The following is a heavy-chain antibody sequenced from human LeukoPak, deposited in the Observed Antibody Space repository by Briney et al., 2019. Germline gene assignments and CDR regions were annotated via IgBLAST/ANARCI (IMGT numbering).Heavy chain of an antibody. J-gene: IGHJ4*02. Sequence: PGGSLRPSCAASGFTFSSYSMNWVRQAPGKGLEWVSSISSSSSYIYYADSVKGRFTISRDNAKNSLYLQMNSPRAEDTAVYYCAREIGYYDSSGYYPDYWGQGTLVTVSS. D-gene: IGHD3-22*01. V-gene: IGHV3-21*01. CDR3: AREIGYYDSSGYYPDY. CDR2: ISSSSSYI. CDR1: GFTFSSYS.